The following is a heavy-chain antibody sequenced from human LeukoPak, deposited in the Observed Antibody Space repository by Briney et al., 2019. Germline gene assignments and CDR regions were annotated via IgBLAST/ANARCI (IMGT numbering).Heavy chain of an antibody. CDR3: ARVSWFPGSSYYYMDV. D-gene: IGHD3-9*01. CDR1: GGSFNDYY. V-gene: IGHV4-34*01. CDR2: INLRGST. Sequence: PSETLSLTCAVYGGSFNDYYWNWIGQPPGKGLEWIGEINLRGSTTYNPSLKSRVTISLDESKNQFSLKLSSVTAADTAVYYCARVSWFPGSSYYYMDVWDKGTTVTVSS. J-gene: IGHJ6*03.